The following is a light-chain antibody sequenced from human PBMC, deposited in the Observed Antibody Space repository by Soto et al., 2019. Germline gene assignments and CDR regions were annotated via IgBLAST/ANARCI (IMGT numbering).Light chain of an antibody. CDR3: QQSYKMPS. V-gene: IGKV1-39*01. CDR2: ATS. Sequence: EIPLTQSPSSLAASVGDRLTLTCRASRNVSIYLNWYQHKPGKGPTLLIHATSNLQIGVPSRFSGRGSGTEFTLTISSLAPEDCGTYYCQQSYKMPSFGQGTRLVIK. CDR1: RNVSIY. J-gene: IGKJ5*01.